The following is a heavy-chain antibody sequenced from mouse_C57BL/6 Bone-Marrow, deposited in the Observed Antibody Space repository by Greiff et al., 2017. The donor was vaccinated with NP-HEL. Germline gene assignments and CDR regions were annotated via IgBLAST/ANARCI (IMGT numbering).Heavy chain of an antibody. J-gene: IGHJ3*01. CDR1: GFNIKDDY. CDR2: IDPENGDT. D-gene: IGHD3-3*01. Sequence: EVQLQQSGAELVRPGASVKLSCTASGFNIKDDYMHWVKQRPEQGLEWIGWIDPENGDTEYASKFQGKATRTADTSSNTAYLQLSSLTSEDTAVYYCGWGFPWFAYWGQGTLVTVSA. CDR3: GWGFPWFAY. V-gene: IGHV14-4*01.